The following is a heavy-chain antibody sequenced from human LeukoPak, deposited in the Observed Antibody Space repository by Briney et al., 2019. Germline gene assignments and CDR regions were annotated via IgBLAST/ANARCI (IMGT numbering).Heavy chain of an antibody. Sequence: GGSLRLSCAASGFTFSSYGMHWVRQAPGKGLEWVAVIWYDGSNKYYADSVKGRFTISRDNSKNTLYLQMNSLRAEDTAVYYCARGYAAAGPTAPAYWGQGTLVTVSS. CDR1: GFTFSSYG. CDR3: ARGYAAAGPTAPAY. J-gene: IGHJ4*02. CDR2: IWYDGSNK. V-gene: IGHV3-33*01. D-gene: IGHD6-13*01.